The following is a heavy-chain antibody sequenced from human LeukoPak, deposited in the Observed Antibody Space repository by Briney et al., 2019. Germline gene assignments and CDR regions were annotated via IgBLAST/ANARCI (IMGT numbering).Heavy chain of an antibody. D-gene: IGHD6-19*01. J-gene: IGHJ4*02. Sequence: NPSETVSLTCSVSGASISSSTYYWGWIRQPPGEGLEWIGYTYYSSSTYYNPSLKSRVTISVDTSKNQFSLMLNSVTAADTAVYYCATPGRIAVAGQFDYWGQGTLVAVSS. V-gene: IGHV4-39*01. CDR2: TYYSSST. CDR3: ATPGRIAVAGQFDY. CDR1: GASISSSTYY.